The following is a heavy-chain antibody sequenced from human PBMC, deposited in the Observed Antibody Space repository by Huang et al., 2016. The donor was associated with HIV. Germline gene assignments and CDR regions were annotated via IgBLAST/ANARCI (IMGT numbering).Heavy chain of an antibody. V-gene: IGHV3-30*02. J-gene: IGHJ4*02. CDR2: IRYDGSNK. D-gene: IGHD5-12*01. Sequence: QVQLEESGGGVVQPGGSLRLSCAASGFTFSGYGIHWVRQAPGQGLEWVAVIRYDGSNKHYADSVKGRFTLSRDNSKNTLYLQMNSLRAEDTAVYYCAKGSPGYSGLVPYYFDYWGQGTLVTVSS. CDR3: AKGSPGYSGLVPYYFDY. CDR1: GFTFSGYG.